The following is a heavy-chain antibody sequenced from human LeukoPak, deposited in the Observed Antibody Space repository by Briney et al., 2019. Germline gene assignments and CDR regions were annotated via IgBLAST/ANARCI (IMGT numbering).Heavy chain of an antibody. V-gene: IGHV4-59*08. CDR1: GGSISGSY. J-gene: IGHJ4*02. Sequence: SETLSLTCTVSGGSISGSYWDWIRQSPGKGLEWLGYVYYTGRTNYNSSLKSRVTMSVDTSKNQFSLRLNSVTAADTAVYYCAKNSGWYKWNYWGQGTLVTVSS. CDR2: VYYTGRT. CDR3: AKNSGWYKWNY. D-gene: IGHD6-19*01.